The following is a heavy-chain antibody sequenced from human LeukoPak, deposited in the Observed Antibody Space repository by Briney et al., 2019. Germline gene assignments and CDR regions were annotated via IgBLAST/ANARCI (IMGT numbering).Heavy chain of an antibody. V-gene: IGHV4-59*01. Sequence: SETLSLTCSVSDDSITMYYWTWIRQPPGKGLEWIGYVDHTGSTNFNPSLNGRVSISRDTTKNLFSLRLRSVTAADTAVYFCARGRVSSSTWYSTYYSYFYMDVWGKGTTVTVSS. CDR2: VDHTGST. D-gene: IGHD1-1*01. J-gene: IGHJ6*03. CDR1: DDSITMYY. CDR3: ARGRVSSSTWYSTYYSYFYMDV.